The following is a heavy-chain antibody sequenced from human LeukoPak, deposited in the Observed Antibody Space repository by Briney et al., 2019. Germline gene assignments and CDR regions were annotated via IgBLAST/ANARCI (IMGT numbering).Heavy chain of an antibody. J-gene: IGHJ4*02. CDR3: ARVPYGDYALGY. D-gene: IGHD4-17*01. CDR1: GGSISSGGYY. V-gene: IGHV4-30-4*08. Sequence: SETLSLTCTVSGGSISSGGYYWSWIRQPPGKGLEWIGYIYYSGSTYYNPSLKSRVTISVDTSKNQFSLKLSSVTAADTAVYYCARVPYGDYALGYWGQGTLVTVSS. CDR2: IYYSGST.